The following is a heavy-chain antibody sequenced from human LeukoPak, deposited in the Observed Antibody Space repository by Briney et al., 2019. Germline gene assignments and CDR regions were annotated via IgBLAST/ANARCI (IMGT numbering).Heavy chain of an antibody. CDR2: ISGSGGST. D-gene: IGHD5-24*01. J-gene: IGHJ4*02. Sequence: GGSLRLSCAASGFTFSSYAMSWVRQAPGRGLEWVSAISGSGGSTYYADSVKGRFTISRDNSKNTLYLQMNSLRAEDTAVYYCAKDLGSILGGYFDYWGQGTLVTVSS. V-gene: IGHV3-23*01. CDR1: GFTFSSYA. CDR3: AKDLGSILGGYFDY.